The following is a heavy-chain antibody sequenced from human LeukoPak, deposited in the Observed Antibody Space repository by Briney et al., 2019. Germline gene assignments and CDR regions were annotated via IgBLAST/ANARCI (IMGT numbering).Heavy chain of an antibody. Sequence: SETLSLTCTVSGYFINSNYYWGWIRQPPGKGLEWIATISHSGSTYYNPSLKSRATISVETSKHQFSLKLSSLTAADTAVYYCARINTIMATFDYWGQGTQVTVSS. CDR2: ISHSGST. V-gene: IGHV4-38-2*02. J-gene: IGHJ4*02. D-gene: IGHD5-24*01. CDR3: ARINTIMATFDY. CDR1: GYFINSNYY.